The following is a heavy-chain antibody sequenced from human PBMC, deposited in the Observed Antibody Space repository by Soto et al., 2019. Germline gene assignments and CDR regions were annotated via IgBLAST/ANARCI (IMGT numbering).Heavy chain of an antibody. J-gene: IGHJ5*02. CDR2: ISSSSSYI. D-gene: IGHD3-3*01. V-gene: IGHV3-21*01. CDR3: ARGPAFGVVRWFDP. CDR1: GFTFSSYS. Sequence: GSLRLSCAASGFTFSSYSMNWVRQAPGKGLEWVSSISSSSSYIYYADSVKGRFTISRDNAKNSLYLQMNSLRAEDTAVYYCARGPAFGVVRWFDPWGQGTLVTVSS.